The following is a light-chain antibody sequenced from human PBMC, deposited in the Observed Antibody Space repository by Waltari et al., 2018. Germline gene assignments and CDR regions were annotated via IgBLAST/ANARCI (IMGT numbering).Light chain of an antibody. Sequence: SALTQPASVSGSPGQSITISCTGTSSDIGDFNYISWYQQHPGEGPKLSIYGVTKRPSGVSKRCSGSKSGNTASLTSSGLQADDEAEYFCSSYTDTNTLHVVFGGGTKLSVL. V-gene: IGLV2-14*03. J-gene: IGLJ2*01. CDR2: GVT. CDR1: SSDIGDFNY. CDR3: SSYTDTNTLHVV.